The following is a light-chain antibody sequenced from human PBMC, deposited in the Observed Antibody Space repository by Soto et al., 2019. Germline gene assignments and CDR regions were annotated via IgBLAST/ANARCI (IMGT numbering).Light chain of an antibody. V-gene: IGLV2-14*03. CDR2: DVS. CDR3: TSYTSSITYV. CDR1: SSDVGGYNF. J-gene: IGLJ1*01. Sequence: QSVLTQPASVSGSPGQSITISCTGTSSDVGGYNFVSWYQHHPGKAPKLIIYDVSNRPSGVSKRFSGSKSGNTASLTISGLQAEDEADYYCTSYTSSITYVFGTGTKLTVL.